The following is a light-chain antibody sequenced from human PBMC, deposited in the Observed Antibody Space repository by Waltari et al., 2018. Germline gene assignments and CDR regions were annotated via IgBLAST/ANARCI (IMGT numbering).Light chain of an antibody. CDR2: KAS. J-gene: IGKJ1*01. V-gene: IGKV1-5*03. Sequence: DIQMTQSPSALSASIGDRVTISCRASQNIHTWLAWYQVKPGRAPKVLIYKASYLQIGVPSRFSGSAAGTEFTLIINSLQPDDFATYYCQQYNSGWSFGQGTKV. CDR3: QQYNSGWS. CDR1: QNIHTW.